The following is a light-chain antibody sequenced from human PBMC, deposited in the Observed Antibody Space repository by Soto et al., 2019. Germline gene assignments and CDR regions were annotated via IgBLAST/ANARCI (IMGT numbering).Light chain of an antibody. CDR1: QGISAW. Sequence: DIQMTQSPSTLSASLGDRVTITCRASQGISAWLAWYQQKPGKAPKLLIYDASSLESGAPSRFRGSGSGTESTLTISSPQPDDFATYYCQQYNSYPWTFGQGTKVDIK. V-gene: IGKV1-5*01. CDR3: QQYNSYPWT. J-gene: IGKJ1*01. CDR2: DAS.